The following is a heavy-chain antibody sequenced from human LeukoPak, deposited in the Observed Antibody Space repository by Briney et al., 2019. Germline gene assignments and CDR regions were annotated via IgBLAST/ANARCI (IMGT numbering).Heavy chain of an antibody. CDR2: ICSSSSYI. J-gene: IGHJ3*02. D-gene: IGHD1-26*01. Sequence: GGSLRLSCAASGFTFSSYSMNWVRQAPGKGLEWVSSICSSSSYIYYADSVKGRFTISRDNAKNSLYLQMNSLRAEDTAVYYCARDLGGSYGGGGAFDIWGQGTMVTVSS. CDR1: GFTFSSYS. CDR3: ARDLGGSYGGGGAFDI. V-gene: IGHV3-21*01.